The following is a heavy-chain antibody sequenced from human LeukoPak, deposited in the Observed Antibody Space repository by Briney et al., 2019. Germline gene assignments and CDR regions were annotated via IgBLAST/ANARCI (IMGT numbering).Heavy chain of an antibody. V-gene: IGHV1-2*02. Sequence: GASVEDSCKDSGYTFTSYDINGVRQAPGQGLEWMGWINPNSGDTNYAQIFQGGVTMTRDTSISTAYMELSRLRSDDTAVYYCARDRSPDGFDIWGQGTMVTISS. J-gene: IGHJ3*02. CDR2: INPNSGDT. CDR1: GYTFTSYD. CDR3: ARDRSPDGFDI. D-gene: IGHD1-14*01.